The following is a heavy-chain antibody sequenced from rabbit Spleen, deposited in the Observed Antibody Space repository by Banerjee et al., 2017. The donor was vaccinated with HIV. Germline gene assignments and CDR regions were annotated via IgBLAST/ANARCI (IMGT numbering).Heavy chain of an antibody. D-gene: IGHD7-1*01. Sequence: QEQLVESGGGLVQPGGSLKLSCKASGIDFSNYAMIWVRQAPGKGPEWIACIYTGSYGSTYYASWAKGRFTITRSTSLNTVTLQMTSLTAADTATYFCARPPYTGNTYYFNLWGPGTLVTVS. V-gene: IGHV1S47*01. CDR2: IYTGSYGST. J-gene: IGHJ4*01. CDR3: ARPPYTGNTYYFNL. CDR1: GIDFSNYA.